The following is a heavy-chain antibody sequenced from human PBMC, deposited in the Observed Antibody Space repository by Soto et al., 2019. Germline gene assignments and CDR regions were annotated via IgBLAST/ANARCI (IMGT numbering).Heavy chain of an antibody. Sequence: GGSLRLSCAASGFTFSSYAMSWVRQAPGKGLEWVSAISGSGGSTYYADSVKGRFTISRDNSKNTLYLQMNSLRAEDTAVYYCAKACRIQLQPGAGTSDAFDIWGQGTMVTVSS. J-gene: IGHJ3*02. V-gene: IGHV3-23*01. CDR3: AKACRIQLQPGAGTSDAFDI. CDR2: ISGSGGST. CDR1: GFTFSSYA. D-gene: IGHD6-13*01.